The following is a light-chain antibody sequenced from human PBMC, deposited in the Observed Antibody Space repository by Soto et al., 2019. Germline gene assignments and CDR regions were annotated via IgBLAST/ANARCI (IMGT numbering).Light chain of an antibody. CDR3: AAWDDSLNVPVYV. J-gene: IGLJ1*01. CDR1: SSNIGSNT. Sequence: QSVLTQPPSASGTPGQRVTISCSGSSSNIGSNTVKWYQQLPGTAPKLLIYSNNQRPSGVPDRFSGSKSGTSASLAISGLQSEDEADFYRAAWDDSLNVPVYVFGTGTKVTVL. V-gene: IGLV1-44*01. CDR2: SNN.